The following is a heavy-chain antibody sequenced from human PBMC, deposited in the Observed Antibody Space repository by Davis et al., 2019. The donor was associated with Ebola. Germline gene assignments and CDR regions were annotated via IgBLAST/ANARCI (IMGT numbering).Heavy chain of an antibody. CDR2: INPSGDYT. D-gene: IGHD2-15*01. Sequence: AASVTVSCQASVYTFTRYYMHWVRQAPGQGLEWLGIINPSGDYTRYAQKFQGRVTLTRDTSTSTVYMELSSLRSEDTAVYYCASQHCSGGSCYSRYYYYGMDVWGQGTTVTVSS. J-gene: IGHJ6*02. CDR1: VYTFTRYY. V-gene: IGHV1-46*01. CDR3: ASQHCSGGSCYSRYYYYGMDV.